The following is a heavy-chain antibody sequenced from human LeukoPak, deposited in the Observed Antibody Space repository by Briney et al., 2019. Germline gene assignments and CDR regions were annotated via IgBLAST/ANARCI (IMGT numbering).Heavy chain of an antibody. V-gene: IGHV4-39*01. Sequence: SETLSLTCTVSGGSISSSACYWDWLRQPPGKGLEWMGSIFYSGSTNYKSSLWSRITMSIDTSMNQFSLKLNSVTAADTAIYYCARTCGRGRVDPGTSGYVDYWGQGTLVTVSS. CDR3: ARTCGRGRVDPGTSGYVDY. J-gene: IGHJ4*02. CDR2: IFYSGST. CDR1: GGSISSSACY. D-gene: IGHD3-22*01.